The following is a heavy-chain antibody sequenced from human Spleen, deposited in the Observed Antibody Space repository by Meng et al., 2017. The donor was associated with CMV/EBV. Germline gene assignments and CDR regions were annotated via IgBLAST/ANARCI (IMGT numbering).Heavy chain of an antibody. V-gene: IGHV3-23*01. CDR2: ISASDGST. Sequence: SCAASGFTFSSYAMSWVRQAPGKGLEWVSGISASDGSTYYADSVKGRFTISRDNSKNTLYLQMNSLRAEDTAVYYCAKVGDRGYFDYWGQGTLVTVSS. CDR3: AKVGDRGYFDY. D-gene: IGHD3-10*01. J-gene: IGHJ4*02. CDR1: GFTFSSYA.